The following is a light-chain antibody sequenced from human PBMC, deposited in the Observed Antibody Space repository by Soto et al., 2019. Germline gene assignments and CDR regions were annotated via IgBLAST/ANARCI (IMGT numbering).Light chain of an antibody. CDR1: QSVTSS. CDR3: QQYNNWPPLWT. J-gene: IGKJ1*01. CDR2: GAS. V-gene: IGKV3-15*01. Sequence: EIVMTQSPGTLSVSPGERATLSCRASQSVTSSLAWYQQKPGQAPRLLIYGASTRATGIPARFSGSGSGTEFTLTISSLQSEDFAVYYCQQYNNWPPLWTFGQGTKVEIK.